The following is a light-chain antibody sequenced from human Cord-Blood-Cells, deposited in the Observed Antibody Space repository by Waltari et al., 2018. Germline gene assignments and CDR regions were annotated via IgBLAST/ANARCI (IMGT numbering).Light chain of an antibody. CDR3: QQYNNWPPLT. Sequence: EIVMTQSPATLSVSPGERATLSCRASQRVSSNLAWYQQKPGQAPRLLIYGASTRATGVPARCSGSGAGTKFTLTISSLQSEDVAVDYCQQYNNWPPLTFGGGTKVEIK. CDR1: QRVSSN. J-gene: IGKJ4*01. CDR2: GAS. V-gene: IGKV3-15*01.